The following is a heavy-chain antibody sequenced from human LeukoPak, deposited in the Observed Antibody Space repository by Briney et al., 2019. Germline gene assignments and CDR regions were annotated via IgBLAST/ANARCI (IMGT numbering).Heavy chain of an antibody. CDR3: ARDLAWGAFDY. D-gene: IGHD7-27*01. Sequence: GGSLRLSCAASGFTFSFYGMNWVRLAPGKGLEWVSGVSPPGGGTYYADSVKGRFTISRDDSRNTLSLQMNSLRVEDTAVYYCARDLAWGAFDYWGQGILVAVSS. CDR1: GFTFSFYG. V-gene: IGHV3-23*01. J-gene: IGHJ4*02. CDR2: VSPPGGGT.